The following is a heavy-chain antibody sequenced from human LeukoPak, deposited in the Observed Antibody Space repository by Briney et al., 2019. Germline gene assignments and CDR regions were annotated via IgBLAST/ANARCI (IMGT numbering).Heavy chain of an antibody. Sequence: GGSLRLSCAASGFTFNDYYMNWIRQAPGKGLEWVSYISSSGSSIHYADSVKGRFTISRDNAKNSLFLQMNSLRAEDTAVYYCVRASYYYNTSGSPRGWFDPWGQGTLVTVSS. V-gene: IGHV3-11*01. CDR3: VRASYYYNTSGSPRGWFDP. J-gene: IGHJ5*02. D-gene: IGHD3-22*01. CDR1: GFTFNDYY. CDR2: ISSSGSSI.